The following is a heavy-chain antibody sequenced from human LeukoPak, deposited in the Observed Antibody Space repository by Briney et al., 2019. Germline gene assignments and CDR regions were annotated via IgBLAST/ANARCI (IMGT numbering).Heavy chain of an antibody. Sequence: ASVKVSCKASGYTFTGYYMHWVRQAPGQGLEWMGWINPNSGGTNYAQKFQGRVTMTRDTSISTAYMELSRLRSDGTAVYYCARWQGSGEEKVDYWGQGTLVTVSS. CDR3: ARWQGSGEEKVDY. V-gene: IGHV1-2*02. J-gene: IGHJ4*02. CDR1: GYTFTGYY. D-gene: IGHD3-10*01. CDR2: INPNSGGT.